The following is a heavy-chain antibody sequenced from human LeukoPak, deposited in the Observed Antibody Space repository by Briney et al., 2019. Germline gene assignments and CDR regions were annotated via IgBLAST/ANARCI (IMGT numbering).Heavy chain of an antibody. V-gene: IGHV1-46*01. CDR2: INPSVGST. CDR1: GYTFTSYY. D-gene: IGHD2-2*01. CDR3: ARGRSRVVVPAAMGGFDY. Sequence: GASVKVSCKASGYTFTSYYMHWVRQAPGQGLEWMGIINPSVGSTSYAQKFQGRVTMTRDTSTSTVYMELSRLRSEDAAVYYCARGRSRVVVPAAMGGFDYWGRGTLVTVSS. J-gene: IGHJ4*02.